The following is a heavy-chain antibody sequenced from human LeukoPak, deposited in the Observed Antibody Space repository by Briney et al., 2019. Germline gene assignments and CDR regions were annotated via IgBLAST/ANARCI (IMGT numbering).Heavy chain of an antibody. CDR3: ARGGVGGYDYFDS. Sequence: LRLSCAASGFFFGSYEMNWVRQPPGKGLEWIGHITYSGSTDYSPSLRGRVTMSVDTSKNQFSLKLNSVTAAETAMYFCARGGVGGYDYFDSWGQGTLVAVSS. CDR1: GFFFGSYE. D-gene: IGHD5-12*01. V-gene: IGHV4-30-4*08. CDR2: ITYSGST. J-gene: IGHJ4*02.